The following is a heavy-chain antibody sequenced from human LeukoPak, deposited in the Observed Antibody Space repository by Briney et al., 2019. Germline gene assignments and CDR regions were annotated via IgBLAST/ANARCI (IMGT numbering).Heavy chain of an antibody. J-gene: IGHJ4*02. D-gene: IGHD6-6*01. Sequence: PGGSLRLSCAASGFTFSSYAMHWVRQAPGKGLEWVAVISYDGSNKYYADSVKGRFTISRDNSKNTLYLQMNSLRAEDTAVYYCARQATPYSSSASFDYWGQGTLVTVSS. V-gene: IGHV3-30-3*01. CDR1: GFTFSSYA. CDR2: ISYDGSNK. CDR3: ARQATPYSSSASFDY.